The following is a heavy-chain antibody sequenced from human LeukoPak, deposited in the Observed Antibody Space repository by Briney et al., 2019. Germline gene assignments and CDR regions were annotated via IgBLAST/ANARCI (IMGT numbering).Heavy chain of an antibody. CDR1: GGSISSYY. J-gene: IGHJ4*02. Sequence: SETLSLTCTVSGGSISSYYWSWIRRPPGKGLEWIGSIYYSGSTYYNPSLKSRVTISVDTSKNQFSLKLSSVTAADTAVYYCARDSEDGSGRWGQGTLVTVSS. CDR3: ARDSEDGSGR. V-gene: IGHV4-59*12. CDR2: IYYSGST. D-gene: IGHD3-10*01.